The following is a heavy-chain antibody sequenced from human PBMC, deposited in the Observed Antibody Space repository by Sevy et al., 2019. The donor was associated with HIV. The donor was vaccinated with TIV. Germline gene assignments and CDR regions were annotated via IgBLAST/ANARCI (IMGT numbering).Heavy chain of an antibody. Sequence: GGSLRLACAASGFSVSDNSVSWVRQAPGKGLEWVSVISDGGSTYYAESVRGGFTSARVISGDTLYLQMNSLRVEDTAVDYCTRDQWNHGSGSFYFASWGQGSLVTVSS. J-gene: IGHJ4*02. D-gene: IGHD3-10*01. CDR3: TRDQWNHGSGSFYFAS. CDR1: GFSVSDNS. CDR2: ISDGGST. V-gene: IGHV3-53*01.